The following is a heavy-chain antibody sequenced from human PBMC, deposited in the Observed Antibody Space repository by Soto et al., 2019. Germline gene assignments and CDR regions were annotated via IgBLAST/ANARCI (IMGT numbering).Heavy chain of an antibody. CDR1: GYPFTTYY. D-gene: IGHD3-10*01. Sequence: HVPLVQSGTEVKKPGASVRVSCMVSGYPFTTYYIHWVRQAPGQGLEWMGWIDPRSGGTVYEKKFQGRVTMTRDTSISTVYMDLSGLTSDDTALYYCATDDYGIFPYWGQGSLVTVSS. CDR3: ATDDYGIFPY. CDR2: IDPRSGGT. J-gene: IGHJ4*02. V-gene: IGHV1-2*02.